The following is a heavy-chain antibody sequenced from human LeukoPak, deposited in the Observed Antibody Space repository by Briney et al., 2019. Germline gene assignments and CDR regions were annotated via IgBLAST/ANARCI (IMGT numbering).Heavy chain of an antibody. J-gene: IGHJ4*02. CDR1: GFTFSSYD. CDR3: ARGTGSGWYYFDY. D-gene: IGHD6-19*01. Sequence: GGSLRLSCAASGFTFSSYDMHCVRQVTGKGLEWVSGIGTAGDPHYPGSVKGRFTISRENAKNSLYLQMNSLRAGDTAVYYCARGTGSGWYYFDYWGQGTLVTVSS. CDR2: IGTAGDP. V-gene: IGHV3-13*05.